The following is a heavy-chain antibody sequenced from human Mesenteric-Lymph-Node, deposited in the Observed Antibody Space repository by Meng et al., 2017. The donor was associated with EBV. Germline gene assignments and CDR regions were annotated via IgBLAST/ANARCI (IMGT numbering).Heavy chain of an antibody. V-gene: IGHV4-4*02. Sequence: QGQLQEPGPGRVKPSGTLALTCAVSGGSIYESHWWSWVRQPPGKGLEWIGETYHSGSSNYSPSLKSRVSMSVDNSKNQFSLTLHSVTAADTAVYYCARGLGGSGKYHFDFWGPGILVTVSS. CDR1: GGSIYESHW. D-gene: IGHD3-10*01. CDR3: ARGLGGSGKYHFDF. CDR2: TYHSGSS. J-gene: IGHJ4*02.